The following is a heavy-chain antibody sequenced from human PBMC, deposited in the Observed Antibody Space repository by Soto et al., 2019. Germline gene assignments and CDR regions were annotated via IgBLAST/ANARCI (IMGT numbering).Heavy chain of an antibody. Sequence: SVEVAWEASGDALTFYGGSWGRHAPGQGREWMGWISANNGNTNYAQKIQGRVTMTTDTPTSTAYMELRSLRSDDTAVYYCARVQIPSPNYDFWSGYFREPNWFDPWGQGTLVTVS. CDR1: GDALTFYG. CDR3: ARVQIPSPNYDFWSGYFREPNWFDP. D-gene: IGHD3-3*01. CDR2: ISANNGNT. J-gene: IGHJ5*02. V-gene: IGHV1-18*01.